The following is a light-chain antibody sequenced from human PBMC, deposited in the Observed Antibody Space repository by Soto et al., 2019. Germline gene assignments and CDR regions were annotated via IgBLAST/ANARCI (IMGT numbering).Light chain of an antibody. V-gene: IGKV1-39*01. CDR3: QQSYSTPLYT. CDR2: AAS. CDR1: QSLSSY. J-gene: IGKJ2*01. Sequence: DIQMTQSPSSLSASVGDRVTITCRASQSLSSYLNWYQQKPGKAPKLLIYAASSLQSGVPSRFSGSGSWTDFTLTISSLQPEDFATYYCQQSYSTPLYTFGQGTKLEIK.